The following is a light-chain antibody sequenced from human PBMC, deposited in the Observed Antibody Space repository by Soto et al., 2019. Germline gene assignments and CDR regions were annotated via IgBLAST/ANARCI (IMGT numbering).Light chain of an antibody. CDR3: QSYDTSNYVV. V-gene: IGLV6-57*02. Sequence: NFMLTQPHSVSESPGKTVSISCTGSSGSIASNYVQWYQQRPGSAPTTVIYKDNRRPSGVPDRFSGSIDSSSNSASLTISGLTTEDEADYYCQSYDTSNYVVFGGGTKVTVL. J-gene: IGLJ2*01. CDR1: SGSIASNY. CDR2: KDN.